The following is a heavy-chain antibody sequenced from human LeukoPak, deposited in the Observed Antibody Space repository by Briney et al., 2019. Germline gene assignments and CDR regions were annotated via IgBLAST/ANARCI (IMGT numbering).Heavy chain of an antibody. V-gene: IGHV1-69*05. Sequence: GASVKASCKASGGTFSSYAISWVRQAPGQGLEWMGGIIPIFGTANYAQEFPGRVTITTDESTSTAYMELSSLRSEDTAVYSCAVLIDTANIRHAEYFQHRGQGTLVTVSS. CDR3: AVLIDTANIRHAEYFQH. D-gene: IGHD5-18*01. CDR1: GGTFSSYA. CDR2: IIPIFGTA. J-gene: IGHJ1*01.